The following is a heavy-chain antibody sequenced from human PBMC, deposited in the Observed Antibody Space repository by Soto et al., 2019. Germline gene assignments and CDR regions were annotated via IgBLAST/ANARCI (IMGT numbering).Heavy chain of an antibody. Sequence: EVQLLESGGGLIQPGGSLRLSCVPSGFTFSNYAMSWVRQAPGKGLEWVSGFGVDGVTYYADSVRGRFTISRDNSKNTLHLQMNSLRVEDTALYYCAKAKGSFDHTGPDQWGQGTLVTVSS. J-gene: IGHJ4*02. V-gene: IGHV3-23*01. CDR2: FGVDGVT. CDR1: GFTFSNYA. D-gene: IGHD2-8*02. CDR3: AKAKGSFDHTGPDQ.